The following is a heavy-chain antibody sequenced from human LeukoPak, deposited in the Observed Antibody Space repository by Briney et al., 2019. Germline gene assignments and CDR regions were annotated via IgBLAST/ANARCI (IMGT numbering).Heavy chain of an antibody. J-gene: IGHJ4*02. D-gene: IGHD6-6*01. Sequence: PSGTLSLTCTVSGGSISSYYWSWIRQPPGKGLEWIGYIYYSGSTNYNPSLKSRVTISVDTSKNQFSLKLSSVTAADTAVYYCAREISSSSYYFDYWGQGTLVTVSS. CDR2: IYYSGST. CDR3: AREISSSSYYFDY. CDR1: GGSISSYY. V-gene: IGHV4-59*01.